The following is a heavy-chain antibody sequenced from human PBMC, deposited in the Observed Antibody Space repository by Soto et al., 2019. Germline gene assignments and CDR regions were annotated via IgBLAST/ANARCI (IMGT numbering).Heavy chain of an antibody. CDR2: IDWDDDK. CDR3: ARMREVYCSGCSCYGYYFDY. J-gene: IGHJ4*02. CDR1: GFSLSTSGMC. V-gene: IGHV2-70*01. D-gene: IGHD2-15*01. Sequence: GPTLVNPTQTLTLTCTFSGFSLSTSGMCVSWIRQPPGKALEWLALIDWDDDKYYSTSLKTRLTTSKDTSKNQVVLTMTNMDPVDTATYYCARMREVYCSGCSCYGYYFDYWGQGTLGTVAS.